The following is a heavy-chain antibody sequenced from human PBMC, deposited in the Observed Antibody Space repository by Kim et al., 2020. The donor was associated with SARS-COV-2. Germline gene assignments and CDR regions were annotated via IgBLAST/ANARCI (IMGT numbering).Heavy chain of an antibody. D-gene: IGHD3-16*01. Sequence: YYPGSVKGRFNISRENAKNSLYLQMNSLRAGDTAVYYCARDGFGYYGMDVWGQGTTVTVSS. J-gene: IGHJ6*02. V-gene: IGHV3-13*01. CDR3: ARDGFGYYGMDV.